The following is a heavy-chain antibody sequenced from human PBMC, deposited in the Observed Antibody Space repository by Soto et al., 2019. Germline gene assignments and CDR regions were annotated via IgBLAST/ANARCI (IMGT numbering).Heavy chain of an antibody. D-gene: IGHD6-19*01. CDR3: ARSSGYRNWFAS. CDR1: GGSISSYY. J-gene: IGHJ5*01. CDR2: IYYSGST. V-gene: IGHV4-59*01. Sequence: PSETLSLTCTVSGGSISSYYWSWIRQPPGKGLEWIGYIYYSGSTNYNPSLKSRVTISVDTSKNQFSLKLSSVTAADTAVYYCARSSGYRNWFASWGQGTLVTVSS.